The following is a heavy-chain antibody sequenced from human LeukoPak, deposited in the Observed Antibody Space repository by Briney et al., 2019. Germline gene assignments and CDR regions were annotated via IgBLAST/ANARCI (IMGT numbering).Heavy chain of an antibody. D-gene: IGHD6-13*01. J-gene: IGHJ4*02. CDR1: GFTFSSYA. Sequence: QPGGSLRLSCAASGFTFSSYAMSWVRQAPGKGLEWVSVISASGRNTYYADSVKGRFNISRDNSKNTLYLQMNSLRAEDTAVYYCAKDRAQQLVLDFWGQGTLVTVSS. V-gene: IGHV3-23*01. CDR3: AKDRAQQLVLDF. CDR2: ISASGRNT.